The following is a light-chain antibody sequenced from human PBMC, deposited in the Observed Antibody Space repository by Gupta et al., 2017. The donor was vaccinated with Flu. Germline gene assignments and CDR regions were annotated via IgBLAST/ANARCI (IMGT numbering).Light chain of an antibody. CDR3: QQDDSYPGT. Sequence: AIRMTQSPSSFSASTGDRVTITCRASQGISSYLAWYQQKPGKAPKLLIYAASTLQSGVPSRFSGSGSGTDFTLTISCLQSEDFATYFCQQDDSYPGTFGQGTRLEMK. J-gene: IGKJ5*01. CDR2: AAS. CDR1: QGISSY. V-gene: IGKV1-8*01.